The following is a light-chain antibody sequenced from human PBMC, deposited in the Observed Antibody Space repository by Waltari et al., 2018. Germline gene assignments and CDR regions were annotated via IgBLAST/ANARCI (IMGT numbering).Light chain of an antibody. J-gene: IGKJ3*01. CDR3: QQRGHWPPDAT. Sequence: EIVLTQSPATLSLSPGERATLSCRASQSVNSYLAWYQQKPGQAPRLLIYDGSRRASGIPARFSGRGSGTDVTLTIGSLEPEDSAVYYCQQRGHWPPDATFGPGTKIEIK. CDR2: DGS. V-gene: IGKV3-11*01. CDR1: QSVNSY.